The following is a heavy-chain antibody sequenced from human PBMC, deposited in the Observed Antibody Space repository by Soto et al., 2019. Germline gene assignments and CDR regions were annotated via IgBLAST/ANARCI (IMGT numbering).Heavy chain of an antibody. CDR3: TTLLQWFGEPGY. CDR2: IKSKTDGETT. CDR1: GFTFSNAW. V-gene: IGHV3-15*07. D-gene: IGHD3-10*01. J-gene: IGHJ4*02. Sequence: TGGSLRLSCAASGFTFSNAWMNWVRQAPGKGLEWVGHIKSKTDGETTDYAAPVKGRFTISRDDSKNTLYLQMNSLKTEDTAVYYCTTLLQWFGEPGYWGQGTLVTVSS.